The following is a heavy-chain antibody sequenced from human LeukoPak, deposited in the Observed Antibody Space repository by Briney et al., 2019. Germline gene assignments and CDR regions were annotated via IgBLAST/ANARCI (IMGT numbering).Heavy chain of an antibody. V-gene: IGHV3-23*01. J-gene: IGHJ6*02. CDR3: AKGSRATGWFV. CDR1: GFTFSNYA. Sequence: GGSLRLSCAASGFTFSNYAMSWVRQAPGKGLEWVSAIGPDGRRPYYADSVKGRFTISRDNSKNTLYLQMNTLRAEDTAVYYCAKGSRATGWFVWGQGTTVTVSS. CDR2: IGPDGRRP. D-gene: IGHD6-19*01.